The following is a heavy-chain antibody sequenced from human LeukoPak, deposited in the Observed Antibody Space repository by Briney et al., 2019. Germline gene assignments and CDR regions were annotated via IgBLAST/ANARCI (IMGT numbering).Heavy chain of an antibody. CDR2: IWYGGSNK. CDR1: RFTFSSYG. CDR3: ASRIATAGSVDY. V-gene: IGHV3-33*08. Sequence: GRSLRLSCAASRFTFSSYGMHWVRQAPGKGLEWVAVIWYGGSNKYYADSVKGRFTISRDNSKNTLHLQMNTLRAEDTAVYYCASRIATAGSVDYWGQGTLVTVSS. J-gene: IGHJ4*02. D-gene: IGHD6-13*01.